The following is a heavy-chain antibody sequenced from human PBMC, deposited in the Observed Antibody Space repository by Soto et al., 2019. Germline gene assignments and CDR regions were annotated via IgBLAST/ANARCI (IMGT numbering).Heavy chain of an antibody. D-gene: IGHD3-3*01. CDR2: IYYSGST. Sequence: SETLSLTCTVSGGSISSGGYYWSWIRQHPGKGLEWIGYIYYSGSTYYNPSLKSRVTISVDTSKNQFSLKLSSVTAADTAVYYCARGYDFWSGYLDYWGQGTLVTVSS. CDR3: ARGYDFWSGYLDY. J-gene: IGHJ4*02. CDR1: GGSISSGGYY. V-gene: IGHV4-31*03.